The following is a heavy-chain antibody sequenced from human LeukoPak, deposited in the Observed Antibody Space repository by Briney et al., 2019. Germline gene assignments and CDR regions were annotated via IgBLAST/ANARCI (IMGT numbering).Heavy chain of an antibody. CDR2: INPSGGST. CDR1: GYTFTSYY. D-gene: IGHD4-17*01. J-gene: IGHJ3*02. Sequence: ASVKVSCKASGYTFTSYYVHWARQAPGQGLEWMGIINPSGGSTNYAQKFQGRVTMTRDTSTSTVYMELSSLRSEDTAVYYCARVPPYGDYRDAFDIWGQGTLVTVSS. V-gene: IGHV1-46*01. CDR3: ARVPPYGDYRDAFDI.